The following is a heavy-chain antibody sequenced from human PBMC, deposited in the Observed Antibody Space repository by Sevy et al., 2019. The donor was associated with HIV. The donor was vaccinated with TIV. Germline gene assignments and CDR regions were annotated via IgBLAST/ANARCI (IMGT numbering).Heavy chain of an antibody. CDR1: GFTFKDYY. V-gene: IGHV3-11*01. CDR2: ISDGGTTI. D-gene: IGHD3-10*01. CDR3: AREGDLRYFDF. Sequence: GGSLRLSCAASGFTFKDYYMNWIRQAPGKGLEWVSYISDGGTTIYYADSVKGRFTISRDNAKNSMYLQMNSLRAEVTAVYYCAREGDLRYFDFWGRGTLVTVSS. J-gene: IGHJ2*01.